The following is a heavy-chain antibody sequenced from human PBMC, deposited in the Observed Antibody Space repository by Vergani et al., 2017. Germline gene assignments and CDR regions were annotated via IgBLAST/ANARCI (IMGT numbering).Heavy chain of an antibody. D-gene: IGHD1-1*01. J-gene: IGHJ6*02. CDR2: ISPGASTV. CDR3: AKNPGISTTRHYYAMDV. V-gene: IGHV3-11*04. CDR1: GFKFSDHY. Sequence: VQLVESGGVVVQPGGSLRLSCAASGFKFSDHYMSWIRQAPGKGLEWVSHISPGASTVSYTDSVTGRFTVSRDNDNNSLTLDMTTLRVEDTAVYYCAKNPGISTTRHYYAMDVWGQGTTVTVSS.